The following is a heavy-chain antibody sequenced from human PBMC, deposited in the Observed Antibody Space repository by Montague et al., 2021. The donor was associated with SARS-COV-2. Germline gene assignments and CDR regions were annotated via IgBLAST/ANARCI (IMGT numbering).Heavy chain of an antibody. CDR3: SRDLSYYGMDV. CDR2: IGSTGGT. D-gene: IGHD2/OR15-2a*01. J-gene: IGHJ6*02. V-gene: IGHV3-13*04. CDR1: GFTFSSYD. Sequence: SLRLSCAASGFTFSSYDMHWVRQATGKGLEWVSAIGSTGGTYYPGSVKSRCTISRENAKKSLYLQINSLRAGDTAVYYCSRDLSYYGMDVWGQGTTVTVSS.